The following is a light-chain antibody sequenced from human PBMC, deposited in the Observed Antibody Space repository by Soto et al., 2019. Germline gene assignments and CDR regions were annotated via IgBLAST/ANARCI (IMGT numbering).Light chain of an antibody. J-gene: IGKJ1*01. CDR2: GAS. V-gene: IGKV3-20*01. Sequence: EIALTQSPGTLSLSPGERATLSCRASQSVSSNYFAWYQQRRGQAPRLLLYGASSRATGVPDRFSGSGSGTDFTLTISRLEPEDFAVNYCQQYGGSPWTFGQGTKVEVK. CDR1: QSVSSNY. CDR3: QQYGGSPWT.